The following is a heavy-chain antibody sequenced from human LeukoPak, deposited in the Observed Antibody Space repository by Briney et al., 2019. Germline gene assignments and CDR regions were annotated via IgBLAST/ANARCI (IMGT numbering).Heavy chain of an antibody. CDR1: GFTFSTYS. V-gene: IGHV3-23*01. Sequence: GGSLRLSCAASGFTFSTYSMSWVRQAPGKGLEWVSAVSGSGSTYYADSVKGRFTISRDNSKNTLYLQMNSLRAEDTAVYYCAKDSSSSGWVGPFDYWGQGTLVTVSS. D-gene: IGHD6-19*01. CDR3: AKDSSSSGWVGPFDY. J-gene: IGHJ4*02. CDR2: VSGSGST.